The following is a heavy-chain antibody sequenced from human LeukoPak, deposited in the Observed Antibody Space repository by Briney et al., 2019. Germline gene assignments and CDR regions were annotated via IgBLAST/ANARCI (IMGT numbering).Heavy chain of an antibody. D-gene: IGHD2-15*01. Sequence: SETLSLTCAVSGYSISSSNWWGWIRQPPGKGLEWIGYIYYSGSTYYNPSLKSRVTMSVDTSKNQFSLKLSSVTAVDTAVYYCASPGYCTGGSCVPVWGQGTTVTVSS. V-gene: IGHV4-28*01. CDR1: GYSISSSNW. J-gene: IGHJ6*02. CDR2: IYYSGST. CDR3: ASPGYCTGGSCVPV.